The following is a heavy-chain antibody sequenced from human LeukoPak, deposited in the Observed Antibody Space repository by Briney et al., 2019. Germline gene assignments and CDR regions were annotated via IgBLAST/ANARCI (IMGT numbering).Heavy chain of an antibody. J-gene: IGHJ4*02. V-gene: IGHV4-39*07. D-gene: IGHD3-10*01. CDR3: AREFTLVRGLIVSFDY. CDR1: GASISSDNYY. Sequence: SETLSLTCTVSGASISSDNYYWAWIRQPPGKGLEWIGNIYYTGSLYYNPSLKSRLTISVGTSKNHFSLRLTSVTAADTAVYYCAREFTLVRGLIVSFDYWGQGALVTVSS. CDR2: IYYTGSL.